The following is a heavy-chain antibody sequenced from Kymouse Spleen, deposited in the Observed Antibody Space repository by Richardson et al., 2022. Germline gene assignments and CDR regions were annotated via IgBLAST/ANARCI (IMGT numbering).Heavy chain of an antibody. CDR3: ASITGTTKDY. D-gene: IGHD1-7*01. CDR2: INHSGST. CDR1: GGSFSGYY. V-gene: IGHV4-34*01. Sequence: QVQLQQWGAGLLKPSETLSLTCAVYGGSFSGYYWSWIRQPPGKGLEWIGEINHSGSTNYNPSLKSRVTISVDTSKNQFSLKLSSVTAADTAVYYCASITGTTKDYWGQGTLVTVSS. J-gene: IGHJ4*02.